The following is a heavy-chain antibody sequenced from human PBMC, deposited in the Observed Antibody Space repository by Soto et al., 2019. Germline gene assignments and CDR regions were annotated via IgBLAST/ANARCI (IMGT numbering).Heavy chain of an antibody. V-gene: IGHV3-13*01. D-gene: IGHD2-2*01. CDR1: GFTFSSND. J-gene: IGHJ4*02. CDR3: GISPDLVVLHCYPGLLFGY. CDR2: ICTGGDT. Sequence: PGGSLRLSCAASGFTFSSNDMHWVRQATGKGLEWVSPICTGGDTSYPGSVKGRFTISRENAKNSLYLQMNSLRAGDTTVFYFGISPDLVVLHCYPGLLFGYWGQGTLVTVSS.